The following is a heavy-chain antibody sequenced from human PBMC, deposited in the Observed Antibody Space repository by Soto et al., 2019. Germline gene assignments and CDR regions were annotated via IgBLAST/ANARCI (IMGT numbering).Heavy chain of an antibody. CDR1: GGTFSSYA. J-gene: IGHJ6*02. CDR2: IIPIFGTA. Sequence: GASVKVSCKASGGTFSSYAISWVRQAPGQGLEWMGGIIPIFGTANYAQKFQGRVTITADESTSTAYMELSSLRSEDTAVYYCARSGSASYDILTGIDHYYYGMDVWGQGTTVTVSS. D-gene: IGHD3-9*01. V-gene: IGHV1-69*13. CDR3: ARSGSASYDILTGIDHYYYGMDV.